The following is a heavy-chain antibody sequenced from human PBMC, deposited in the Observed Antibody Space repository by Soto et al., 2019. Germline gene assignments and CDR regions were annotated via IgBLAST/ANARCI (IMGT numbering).Heavy chain of an antibody. J-gene: IGHJ4*02. D-gene: IGHD1-1*01. CDR1: ADSSTISNSY. Sequence: QLQLQESGPGLVKPSETLSLTCTVSADSSTISNSYWGWLRQPPGKVLQWIGSSSYNGGTFYNPSLKGRVAISVDTSKKQSSLQVTSVTAADTAMYFCARHRIEVVWRGFDYWGQGSPVTVSS. V-gene: IGHV4-39*01. CDR2: SSYNGGT. CDR3: ARHRIEVVWRGFDY.